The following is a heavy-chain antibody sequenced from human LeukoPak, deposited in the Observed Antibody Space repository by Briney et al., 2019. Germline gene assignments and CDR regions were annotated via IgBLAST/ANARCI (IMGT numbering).Heavy chain of an antibody. J-gene: IGHJ4*02. D-gene: IGHD2-15*01. CDR1: GFTFSDYF. CDR3: ARTPGDYDDY. Sequence: GGSLRLSCAASGFTFSDYFMSWIRQAPGKGLEWVSYISSNGGTISHADSVKGRFTISRDNAKNSLYLQMNSLRAEDTAVYYCARTPGDYDDYWGQGTLVTVSS. V-gene: IGHV3-11*04. CDR2: ISSNGGTI.